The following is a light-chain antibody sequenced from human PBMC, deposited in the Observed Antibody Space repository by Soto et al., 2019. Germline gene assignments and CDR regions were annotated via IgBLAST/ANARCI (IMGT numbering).Light chain of an antibody. J-gene: IGLJ1*01. CDR3: AAWDKSLNGVV. Sequence: QSVLTQPPSVSGTPGQRVTISCSGSSSNIGDHSVNWFQQLPGAAPKLLISTTNQRPSGVPDRFSGSKSGTSGSLAISGLQSGDEAEYFCAAWDKSLNGVVFGPGTKVTVL. CDR2: TTN. V-gene: IGLV1-44*01. CDR1: SSNIGDHS.